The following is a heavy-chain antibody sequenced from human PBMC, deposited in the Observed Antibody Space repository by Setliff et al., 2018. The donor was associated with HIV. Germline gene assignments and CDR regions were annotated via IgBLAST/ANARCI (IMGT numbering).Heavy chain of an antibody. Sequence: ASVKVSCKASGYTFTGYYMHWVRQAPGQGLEWMGWINPNSGGTTYAQKFQGRVTMTRDTSTNTVYMELSSLRSEDTAVYYCARVRYCSGGSCYGGEYWFDPWGQGTLVTVSS. CDR2: INPNSGGT. CDR1: GYTFTGYY. D-gene: IGHD2-15*01. CDR3: ARVRYCSGGSCYGGEYWFDP. J-gene: IGHJ5*02. V-gene: IGHV1-2*02.